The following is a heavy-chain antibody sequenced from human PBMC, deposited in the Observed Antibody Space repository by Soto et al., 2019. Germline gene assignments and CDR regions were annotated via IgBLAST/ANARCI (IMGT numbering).Heavy chain of an antibody. CDR2: ISYDGSNK. D-gene: IGHD6-13*01. CDR3: AKAAKSSSWYLGDY. CDR1: GFTFSSYG. Sequence: QVQLVESGGGMVQPGRSLRLSCAASGFTFSSYGMHWVRQAPGKGLEWVAVISYDGSNKYYADSVKGRFTISRDNSKNTLYLQMNSLRAEDTAVYYCAKAAKSSSWYLGDYWGQGTLVTVSS. J-gene: IGHJ4*02. V-gene: IGHV3-30*18.